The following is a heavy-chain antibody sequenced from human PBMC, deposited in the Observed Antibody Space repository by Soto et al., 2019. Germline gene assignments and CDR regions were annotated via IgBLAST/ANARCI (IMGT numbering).Heavy chain of an antibody. Sequence: QLQLQESGSGLVKPSQTLSLTCAVSGGSISSGGYSWSWIRQPPGKGLEWIGYIYHSGSTYYNPSLKGRVTISVERSQNQFSLKLSSVAAADTAGYYCARLRTDFWRGPRPFDPWGQGTLVTVSS. CDR3: ARLRTDFWRGPRPFDP. CDR2: IYHSGST. V-gene: IGHV4-30-2*01. CDR1: GGSISSGGYS. D-gene: IGHD3-3*01. J-gene: IGHJ5*02.